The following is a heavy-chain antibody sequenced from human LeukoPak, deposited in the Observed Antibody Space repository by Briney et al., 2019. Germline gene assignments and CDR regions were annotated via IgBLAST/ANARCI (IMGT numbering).Heavy chain of an antibody. J-gene: IGHJ4*02. Sequence: SQTLSLTCAICGDSVSSNSAAWNWIRQSRSRGLEWLGRTYYRSKWYNDYAVSVKSRITINAEKSKNPFSLQLNSVTPEDTAVYYCAREAAAAGKPLYYWGQGTLVTVSS. CDR2: TYYRSKWYN. CDR1: GDSVSSNSAA. D-gene: IGHD6-13*01. V-gene: IGHV6-1*01. CDR3: AREAAAAGKPLYY.